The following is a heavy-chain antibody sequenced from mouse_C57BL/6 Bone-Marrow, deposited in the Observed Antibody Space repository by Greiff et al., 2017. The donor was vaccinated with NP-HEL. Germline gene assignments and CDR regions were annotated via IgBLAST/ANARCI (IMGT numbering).Heavy chain of an antibody. Sequence: QVQLQQSGAELMKPGASVKLSCKATGYTFTGYWIEWVKQRPGHGLEWIGEILPGSGSTNYNEKFKGKATFTADTSSNTAYMQLSSLTNEDSAIFYWASVLWLRYWYFDVWGTGTTVTVSS. V-gene: IGHV1-9*01. CDR3: ASVLWLRYWYFDV. CDR2: ILPGSGST. J-gene: IGHJ1*03. CDR1: GYTFTGYW. D-gene: IGHD2-2*01.